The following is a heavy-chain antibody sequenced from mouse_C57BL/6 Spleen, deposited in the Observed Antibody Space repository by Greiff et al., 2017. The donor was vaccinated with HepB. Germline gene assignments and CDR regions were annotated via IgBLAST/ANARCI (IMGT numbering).Heavy chain of an antibody. CDR1: GYTFTSYW. D-gene: IGHD1-1*01. J-gene: IGHJ2*01. Sequence: EVQLQQSGTVLARPGASVKMSCKTSGYTFTSYWMHWVKQRPGQGLEWIGAIYPGNSDTSYNQKFKGKAKLTAVTSASTAYMELSSLTNEDSAVYYCTRERTTVVARGYFDYWGQGTTLTVSS. CDR3: TRERTTVVARGYFDY. V-gene: IGHV1-5*01. CDR2: IYPGNSDT.